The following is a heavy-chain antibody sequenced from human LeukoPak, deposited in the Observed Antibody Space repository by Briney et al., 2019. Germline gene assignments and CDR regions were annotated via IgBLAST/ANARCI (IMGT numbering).Heavy chain of an antibody. CDR2: ILSGGDVF. D-gene: IGHD4-17*01. CDR3: ARDPNGNYVGAFEM. J-gene: IGHJ3*02. V-gene: IGHV3-23*01. CDR1: GFSFSSFA. Sequence: GGSLRLSCAASGFSFSSFAMMWVRQAPGMGLELISAILSGGDVFFYGDSVRGRFTISRDDSTNTLFLQMNNMRADDSAVYYCARDPNGNYVGAFEMWGPGTTVTVSS.